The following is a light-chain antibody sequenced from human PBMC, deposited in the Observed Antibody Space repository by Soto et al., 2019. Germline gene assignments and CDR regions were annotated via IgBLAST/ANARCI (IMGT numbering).Light chain of an antibody. CDR2: DVS. V-gene: IGLV2-14*01. J-gene: IGLJ2*01. Sequence: QSVLTQPASGSGSPGQSITISCTGTTSDVGGYNYVSWYQQHPGKAPKVMIYDVSNWPSGIPNRFSGSMSGNTASLTVSGLQPEDEADYYCNSYSGSSFVLFGGGTKLTAL. CDR1: TSDVGGYNY. CDR3: NSYSGSSFVL.